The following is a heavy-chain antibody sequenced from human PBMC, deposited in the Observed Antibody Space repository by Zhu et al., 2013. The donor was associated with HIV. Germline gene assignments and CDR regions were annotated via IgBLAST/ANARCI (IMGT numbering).Heavy chain of an antibody. Sequence: QVQLVQSGAEVKKPGASVKVSCKASGYTFTSYGISWVRQAPEQGLEWMGWISGYNGNTNYAQKLQGRVTMTRDTSTSTAYMDLRSLRSDDTAVYYCARRYSGTAHFDYWGQGTLVTVSS. D-gene: IGHD1-26*01. V-gene: IGHV1-18*01. CDR2: ISGYNGNT. CDR1: GYTFTSYG. J-gene: IGHJ4*02. CDR3: ARRYSGTAHFDY.